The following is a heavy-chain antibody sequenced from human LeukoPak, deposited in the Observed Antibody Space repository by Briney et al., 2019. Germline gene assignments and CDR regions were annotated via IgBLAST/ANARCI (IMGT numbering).Heavy chain of an antibody. D-gene: IGHD2-2*01. CDR2: FYYGGTT. CDR3: ARASGVYCSSTSCYVLDY. CDR1: GGSLGPCYY. V-gene: IGHV4-39*07. Sequence: PSETLSLTCTVSGGSLGPCYYWGWIRQPPGKGLEWIGTFYYGGTTFYSPSLKSRVTISVDTSKNQFSLKLSSVTAADTAVYYCARASGVYCSSTSCYVLDYWGQGTLVTVSS. J-gene: IGHJ4*02.